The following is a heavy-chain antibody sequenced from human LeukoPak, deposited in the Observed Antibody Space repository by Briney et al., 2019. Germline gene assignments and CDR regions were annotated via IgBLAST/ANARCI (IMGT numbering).Heavy chain of an antibody. CDR3: AKRGNPAVGHHYLDV. Sequence: GSLRLSCAASGFTFSYYDMSWVRPAPGKGLEWVASITLSGGSTFYADSVKGRFTISRDNSNNTLYLQMNSLSAEDTAVYYCAKRGNPAVGHHYLDVWGKGTTVSVSS. V-gene: IGHV3-23*01. CDR1: GFTFSYYD. D-gene: IGHD2-2*01. J-gene: IGHJ6*03. CDR2: ITLSGGST.